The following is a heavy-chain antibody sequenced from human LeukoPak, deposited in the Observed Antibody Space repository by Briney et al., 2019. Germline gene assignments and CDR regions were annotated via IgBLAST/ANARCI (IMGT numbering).Heavy chain of an antibody. V-gene: IGHV3-30*18. Sequence: PGGSLRLSCAASGFTFSSYGMHWVRQAPGKGLEWVAVISYDGSDKYYADSVKGRFTISRDNSKNTLYLQMNSLRAEDTAVYYCAKKSQGATLLPANYFDYWGQGTLVTVSS. CDR1: GFTFSSYG. CDR3: AKKSQGATLLPANYFDY. J-gene: IGHJ4*02. D-gene: IGHD2-2*01. CDR2: ISYDGSDK.